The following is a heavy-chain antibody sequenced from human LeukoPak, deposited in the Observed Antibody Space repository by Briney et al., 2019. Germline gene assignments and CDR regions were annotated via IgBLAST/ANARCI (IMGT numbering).Heavy chain of an antibody. Sequence: ASVKVSCKASGYTFTSYGISWVRQAPGQGLEWMGWISAYNGNTNYAQKLQGRVTMTTGTSTSTAYMELRSLRSDDTAVYYCARVSPMEYYFDYWGQGTLVTVSS. CDR3: ARVSPMEYYFDY. V-gene: IGHV1-18*01. D-gene: IGHD3-10*01. CDR1: GYTFTSYG. CDR2: ISAYNGNT. J-gene: IGHJ4*02.